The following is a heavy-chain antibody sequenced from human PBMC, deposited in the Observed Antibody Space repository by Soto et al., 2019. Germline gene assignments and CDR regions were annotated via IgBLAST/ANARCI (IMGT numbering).Heavy chain of an antibody. J-gene: IGHJ3*02. CDR2: ISGSGGST. CDR1: GFTFSSYA. Sequence: GGSLRLSCAASGFTFSSYAMSWVRQAPGKGLEWVSAISGSGGSTYYADSVKGRFTISRDNSKNTLYPQMNSLRAEDTAVYYCASVVAAMLSAFDIWGQGTMVTVSS. D-gene: IGHD2-15*01. CDR3: ASVVAAMLSAFDI. V-gene: IGHV3-23*01.